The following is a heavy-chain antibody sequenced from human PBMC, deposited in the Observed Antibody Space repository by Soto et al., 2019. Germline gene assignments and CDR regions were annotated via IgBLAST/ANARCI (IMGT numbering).Heavy chain of an antibody. CDR2: ISSSSSYI. CDR3: ARVSCSSTSCYDAFDI. CDR1: GFTFSSYS. Sequence: PGGSLILSCAASGFTFSSYSMNWVRQAPGKGLEWVSSISSSSSYIYYADSVKGRFTISRDNAKNSLYLQMNSLRAEDTAVYYCARVSCSSTSCYDAFDIWGQGTMVTVSS. J-gene: IGHJ3*02. V-gene: IGHV3-21*01. D-gene: IGHD2-2*01.